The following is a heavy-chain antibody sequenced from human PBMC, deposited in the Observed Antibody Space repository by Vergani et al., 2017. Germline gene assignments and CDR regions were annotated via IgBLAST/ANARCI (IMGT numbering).Heavy chain of an antibody. CDR1: GASIRSSKYY. V-gene: IGHV4-39*01. CDR3: ARHSTVEWLVKLGWFDH. J-gene: IGHJ5*02. Sequence: QLQLQESGPGLVKPSATLSLTCSVSGASIRSSKYYWGWIRQPPGKGLEWIASIYYSGSTYYNPSLKSRVTISVDTSKNQFFLKLSSVTAADTAVYFCARHSTVEWLVKLGWFDHWGQGILVTVSS. D-gene: IGHD6-19*01. CDR2: IYYSGST.